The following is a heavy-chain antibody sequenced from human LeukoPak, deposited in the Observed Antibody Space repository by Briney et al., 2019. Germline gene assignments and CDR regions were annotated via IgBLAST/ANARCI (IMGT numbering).Heavy chain of an antibody. D-gene: IGHD3-22*01. V-gene: IGHV1-2*02. J-gene: IGHJ4*02. Sequence: ASVKVSCKASGYTFNRYGISWVRQAPGQGLEWMGWINPNSGGTNYAQKFQGRVTMTRDTSISTAYMELSRLRSDDTAVYYCGRDERYDSSGYPFDYWGQGTLVTVSS. CDR2: INPNSGGT. CDR3: GRDERYDSSGYPFDY. CDR1: GYTFNRYG.